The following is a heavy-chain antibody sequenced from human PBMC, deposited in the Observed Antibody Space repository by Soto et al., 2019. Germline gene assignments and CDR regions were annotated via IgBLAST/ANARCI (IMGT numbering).Heavy chain of an antibody. J-gene: IGHJ1*01. D-gene: IGHD3-22*01. CDR2: ISADNGNT. CDR3: ARVYYDSSGFYHEDH. V-gene: IGHV1-18*01. Sequence: QVKLVQSGAEVKKPGASVMVSCQASGYSFNNYLISWVRQAPGQGPEWVGWISADNGNTNYGQKFLGRVTMTTDTSTSTVYMDLRSLRSDDTAVYYCARVYYDSSGFYHEDHWGQGTLVTVSS. CDR1: GYSFNNYL.